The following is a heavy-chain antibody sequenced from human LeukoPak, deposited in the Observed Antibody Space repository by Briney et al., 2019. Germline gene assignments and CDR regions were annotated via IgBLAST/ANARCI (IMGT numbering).Heavy chain of an antibody. D-gene: IGHD3-10*01. CDR3: ARGYYGSGSYFLDF. CDR1: GFTFSSYW. CDR2: IKQDGSEK. V-gene: IGHV3-7*02. Sequence: PGGSLRLSCAASGFTFSSYWMSWVRQAPGKGLEWVANIKQDGSEKYYADSVKGRFTISRDNANNSLYLQMNGLRDEDTAVYYCARGYYGSGSYFLDFCGQGTLVTVSS. J-gene: IGHJ4*02.